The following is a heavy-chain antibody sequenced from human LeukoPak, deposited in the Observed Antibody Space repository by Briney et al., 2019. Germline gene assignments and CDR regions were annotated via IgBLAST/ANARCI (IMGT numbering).Heavy chain of an antibody. D-gene: IGHD2-2*01. Sequence: PGGSLRLSCAASGFTFSSYDMHWVRQATGKGLEWVSAIGTAGDTYYPGSVKGRFTISRENAKNSLYLQMNSLRAGDTAVYYCARSPVGGYCSSTSCPYYFDYWGQGTLVTVSS. CDR1: GFTFSSYD. V-gene: IGHV3-13*01. CDR2: IGTAGDT. CDR3: ARSPVGGYCSSTSCPYYFDY. J-gene: IGHJ4*02.